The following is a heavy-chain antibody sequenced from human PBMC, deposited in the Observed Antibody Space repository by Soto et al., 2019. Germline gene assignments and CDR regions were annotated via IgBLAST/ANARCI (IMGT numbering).Heavy chain of an antibody. Sequence: QVQLVESGGGVVQPVKSLRLSCAASGFTFSSFGMHWVRQAPGKGLEWVAVISPYDGNDIYYSDSVKGRFTISRDNSKDTLYLQMNNLRPNDTAVYYCAKGPLYYYYYCMDVWGTGTTVTVSS. CDR1: GFTFSSFG. V-gene: IGHV3-30*18. J-gene: IGHJ6*03. CDR2: ISPYDGNDI. CDR3: AKGPLYYYYYCMDV.